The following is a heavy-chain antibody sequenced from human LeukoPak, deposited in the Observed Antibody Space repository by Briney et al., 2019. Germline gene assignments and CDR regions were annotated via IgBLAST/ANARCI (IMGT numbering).Heavy chain of an antibody. CDR1: GFTFSSYG. CDR2: IRYDGSNK. V-gene: IGHV3-30*02. D-gene: IGHD3-9*01. J-gene: IGHJ6*02. Sequence: GGPLRLSCAASGFTFSSYGMHWVRQAPGKGLEWVAFIRYDGSNKYYADSVKGRFTISRDNSKNTLYLQMNSLRAEDTAVYYCAKDTYYDILTGTPSYYYYGMDVWGQGTTVTVSS. CDR3: AKDTYYDILTGTPSYYYYGMDV.